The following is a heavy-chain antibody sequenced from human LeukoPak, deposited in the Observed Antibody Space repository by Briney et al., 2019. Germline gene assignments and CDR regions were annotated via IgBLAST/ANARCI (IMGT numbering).Heavy chain of an antibody. V-gene: IGHV4-30-4*08. CDR2: IYYSGTT. CDR1: GGSISSGDYY. J-gene: IGHJ4*02. Sequence: SQTLSLTCTVSGGSISSGDYYWSWIRQPPGKGLGWIGFIYYSGTTYYNPSLKSRLTISVDTSKNQFSLKLSSVTAADTAVYYCATYMTTDQYLDFWGQGTLVTVSS. CDR3: ATYMTTDQYLDF. D-gene: IGHD4-11*01.